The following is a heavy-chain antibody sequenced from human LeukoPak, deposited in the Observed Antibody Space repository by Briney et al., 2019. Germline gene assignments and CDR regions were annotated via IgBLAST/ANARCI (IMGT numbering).Heavy chain of an antibody. V-gene: IGHV4-59*01. CDR3: ARGRVMIFPSHYYYYMDV. D-gene: IGHD3/OR15-3a*01. J-gene: IGHJ6*03. CDR2: IYYSGST. CDR1: GGSISSYY. Sequence: KASETLSLTCTVSGGSISSYYWSWIRQPPGKGLEWIGYIYYSGSTNYNPSLKSRVTISVDTSKNQFSLKLSSVTAADTAVYYCARGRVMIFPSHYYYYMDVWGKGTTVTISS.